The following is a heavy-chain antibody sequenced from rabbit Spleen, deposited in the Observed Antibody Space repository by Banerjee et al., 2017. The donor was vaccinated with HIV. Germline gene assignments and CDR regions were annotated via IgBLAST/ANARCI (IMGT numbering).Heavy chain of an antibody. D-gene: IGHD6-1*01. CDR1: GFSFSYSYW. CDR2: IYVGSGGGA. Sequence: QSLEESGGGLVKPGTSLTLTCTASGFSFSYSYWICWVRQAPGKGLEGIACIYVGSGGGAKYASWAKGRFTISKTSSTTVTLQMTSLTVADTATYFCARLFAYAGYVGFGYATLDYFNLWGQGTLVTVS. J-gene: IGHJ4*01. CDR3: ARLFAYAGYVGFGYATLDYFNL. V-gene: IGHV1S40*01.